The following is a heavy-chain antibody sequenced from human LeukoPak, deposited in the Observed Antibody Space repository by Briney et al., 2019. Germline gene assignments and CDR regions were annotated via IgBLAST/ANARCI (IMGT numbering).Heavy chain of an antibody. D-gene: IGHD2-2*02. CDR1: GGSISSYY. J-gene: IGHJ6*03. CDR3: ARDNIVVVPAAIHGDYYYYYYMDV. CDR2: IYTSGST. V-gene: IGHV4-4*07. Sequence: SETLSLTCTVSGGSISSYYWSWIRQPAGKGLEWIGRIYTSGSTNYNPSLKSRVTMSVDTSKNQFSLKLSSVTAADTAVYYCARDNIVVVPAAIHGDYYYYYYMDVWGKGTTVTVSS.